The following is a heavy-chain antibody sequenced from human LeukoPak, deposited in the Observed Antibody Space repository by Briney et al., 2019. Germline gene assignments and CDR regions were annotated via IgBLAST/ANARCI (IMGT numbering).Heavy chain of an antibody. J-gene: IGHJ3*02. CDR1: GGSISSYY. CDR2: IYYSGSA. D-gene: IGHD2-15*01. V-gene: IGHV4-59*01. CDR3: ARARGDCSGGSCYSILSPYDAFDI. Sequence: SETLSLTCTVSGGSISSYYWSWIRQPPGKGLEWIGYIYYSGSANYNPSLKSRVTISVDTSKNQFSLKLSSVTAADTAVYYCARARGDCSGGSCYSILSPYDAFDIWGQGTMVTVSS.